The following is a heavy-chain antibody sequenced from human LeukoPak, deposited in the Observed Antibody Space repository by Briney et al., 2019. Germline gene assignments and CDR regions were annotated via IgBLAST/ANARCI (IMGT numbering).Heavy chain of an antibody. CDR3: AQDRAWIEFYF. CDR2: ISPGGDTP. D-gene: IGHD5-12*01. J-gene: IGHJ4*02. V-gene: IGHV3-23*01. Sequence: PGGSLRLSCVASGFTFRNYGMNWVRQAPGKGLEWVSGISPGGDTPYYADSVRGRFTIPRDNSKNTMCLQMNSLRAEDTAVYYCAQDRAWIEFYFWGQGTLVTVSS. CDR1: GFTFRNYG.